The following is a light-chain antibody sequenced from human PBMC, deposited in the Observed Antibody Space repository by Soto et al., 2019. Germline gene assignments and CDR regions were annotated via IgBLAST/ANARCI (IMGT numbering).Light chain of an antibody. CDR1: QSIISW. V-gene: IGKV1-12*01. Sequence: DIQMTQSPSSVSASVGDRVTISCRASQSIISWLACYQQKPGKAPKLLIYAASSLQSGVPSRFSGSGSGTDFTLTISSLQPEDFATYYCQQPNSFLERTFGQGTRLEIK. CDR2: AAS. J-gene: IGKJ5*01. CDR3: QQPNSFLERT.